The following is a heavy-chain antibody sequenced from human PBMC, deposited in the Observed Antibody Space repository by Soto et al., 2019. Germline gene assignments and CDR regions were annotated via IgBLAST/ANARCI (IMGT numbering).Heavy chain of an antibody. CDR2: ISYDGSNK. CDR1: GFTFSSYA. V-gene: IGHV3-30-3*01. D-gene: IGHD3-22*01. CDR3: ARGEYYYDSSGYYENYGMDV. J-gene: IGHJ6*02. Sequence: LRLSCAASGFTFSSYAMHWVRQAPGKGLEWVAVISYDGSNKYYADSVKGRFTISRDNSKNTLYLQMNSLGAEDTAVYYCARGEYYYDSSGYYENYGMDVWGQGTTVTVSS.